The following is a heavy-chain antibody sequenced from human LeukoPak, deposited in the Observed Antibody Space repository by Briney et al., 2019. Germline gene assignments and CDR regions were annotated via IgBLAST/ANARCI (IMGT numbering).Heavy chain of an antibody. CDR1: GYTFTGSY. CDR2: IIPIFGTA. CDR3: ARAMLRGIAYCGGDCYFNWFDP. D-gene: IGHD2-21*01. J-gene: IGHJ5*02. V-gene: IGHV1-69*05. Sequence: SVKVSCKTSGYTFTGSYMHWVRQAPGQGLEWMGGIIPIFGTANYAQKFQGRVTITTDESTSTAYMELSSLRSEDTAVYYCARAMLRGIAYCGGDCYFNWFDPWGQGTLVTVSS.